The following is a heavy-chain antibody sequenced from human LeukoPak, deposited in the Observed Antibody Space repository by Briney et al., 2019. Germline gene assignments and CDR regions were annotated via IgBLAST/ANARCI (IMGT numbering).Heavy chain of an antibody. CDR2: IYYSGST. J-gene: IGHJ4*02. Sequence: RSETLSLTCTVSGGSISRYYWSWIRQPPGKGLKWIGYIYYSGSTNYNPSLKSRVIISVDTSKNQFSLKLSSVTAADTAVYYCARHLGYYDILTGYFDYWGQGTLVTVSS. CDR1: GGSISRYY. V-gene: IGHV4-59*08. D-gene: IGHD3-9*01. CDR3: ARHLGYYDILTGYFDY.